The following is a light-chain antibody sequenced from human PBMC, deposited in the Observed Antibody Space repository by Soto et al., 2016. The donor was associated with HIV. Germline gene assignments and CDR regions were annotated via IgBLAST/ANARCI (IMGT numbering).Light chain of an antibody. V-gene: IGLV3-19*01. Sequence: SSELTQDPAVSVALGQTVRITCQGDSLRNYYASWYQQKPGQAPVLVVYGKDNRPSGIPDRFSGSSSGNTASLTITGAQAEDESDYYCNSRGTSGNLWVFGGGTKLTVL. CDR3: NSRGTSGNLWV. CDR2: GKD. J-gene: IGLJ3*02. CDR1: SLRNYY.